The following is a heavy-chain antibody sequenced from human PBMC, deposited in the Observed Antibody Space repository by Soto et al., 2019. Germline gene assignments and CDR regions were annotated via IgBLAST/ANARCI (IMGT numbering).Heavy chain of an antibody. CDR3: ARGAGWSGSYFDY. D-gene: IGHD1-26*01. CDR2: IYSCGST. Sequence: GGSLRLSCAASGFTVSSNYMSWVRQAPGKGLEWVSVIYSCGSTYYADSVKGRFTISRDNSKNTLYLQMNSLRAEDTAVYYCARGAGWSGSYFDYWGQGTLVTVSS. V-gene: IGHV3-53*01. J-gene: IGHJ4*02. CDR1: GFTVSSNY.